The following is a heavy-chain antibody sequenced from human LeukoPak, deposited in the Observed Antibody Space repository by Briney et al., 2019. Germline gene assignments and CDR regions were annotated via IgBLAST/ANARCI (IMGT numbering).Heavy chain of an antibody. CDR2: IYTSGST. V-gene: IGHV4-61*02. Sequence: SQTLSLTCTVSGGSISSGSYYWSWIRQPAGKGLEWIGRIYTSGSTNYNPSLKSRVTISVDTSKDQFSLKLSSVTAADTAVYYCARDSSGYYPYYFDYWGQGTLVTVSS. CDR1: GGSISSGSYY. CDR3: ARDSSGYYPYYFDY. J-gene: IGHJ4*02. D-gene: IGHD3-22*01.